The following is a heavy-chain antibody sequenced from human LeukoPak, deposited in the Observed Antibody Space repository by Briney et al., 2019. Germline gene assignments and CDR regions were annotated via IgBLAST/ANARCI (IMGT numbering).Heavy chain of an antibody. CDR3: AKFFTGSGSYPYYFDY. V-gene: IGHV3-23*01. CDR1: GFTFSSDA. Sequence: PGGSLRLSCAASGFTFSSDAMSWVRQAPGKGLEWVSAISGSGGSTYYADSVKGRFTISRDNSKNTLYLQMNSLRAEDTAVYYCAKFFTGSGSYPYYFDYWGQGTLVTVSS. D-gene: IGHD3-10*01. CDR2: ISGSGGST. J-gene: IGHJ4*02.